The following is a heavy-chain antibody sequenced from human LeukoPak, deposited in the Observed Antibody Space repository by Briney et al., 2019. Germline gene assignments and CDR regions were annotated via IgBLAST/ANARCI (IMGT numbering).Heavy chain of an antibody. CDR2: INHSGST. Sequence: SETLSLTCAVYGGSFSGYYWSWIRQPPGKGLEWIGEINHSGSTNYNPSLKSRVTMLVDTSKNQFSLKLSSVTAADTAVYYCARVGYDSSGYYYFDYWGQGTLVTVSS. CDR1: GGSFSGYY. D-gene: IGHD3-22*01. J-gene: IGHJ4*02. V-gene: IGHV4-34*01. CDR3: ARVGYDSSGYYYFDY.